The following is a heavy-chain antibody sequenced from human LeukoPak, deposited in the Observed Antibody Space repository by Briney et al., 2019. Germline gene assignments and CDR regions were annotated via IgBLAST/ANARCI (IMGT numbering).Heavy chain of an antibody. CDR2: IGGSGGST. J-gene: IGHJ4*02. CDR1: GFTFSSYA. V-gene: IGHV3-23*01. CDR3: AKDRDSYGYGSGSYYNGVFDY. D-gene: IGHD3-10*01. Sequence: GGSLRLSCAASGFTFSSYAMSWVRQAPGKGLEWVSAIGGSGGSTYYANSVKGRFTISRDNSKNTLYLQMNSLRAEDTAVYYCAKDRDSYGYGSGSYYNGVFDYWGQGTLVTVSS.